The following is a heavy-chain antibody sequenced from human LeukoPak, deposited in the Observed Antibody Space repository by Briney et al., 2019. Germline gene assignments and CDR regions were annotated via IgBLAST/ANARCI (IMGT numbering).Heavy chain of an antibody. CDR2: IDTAGDT. CDR3: ARAWRGCIGGRCPYYFDY. J-gene: IGHJ4*02. V-gene: IGHV3-13*01. D-gene: IGHD2-15*01. Sequence: QPGGSLRLSCAASGFTFSNYDMHWVRQPTGKGLELVSAIDTAGDTYYPDSVRGRFTFSRENAKNSLSLQMNSLRAEDTAVYYCARAWRGCIGGRCPYYFDYWGQGTLVTVSS. CDR1: GFTFSNYD.